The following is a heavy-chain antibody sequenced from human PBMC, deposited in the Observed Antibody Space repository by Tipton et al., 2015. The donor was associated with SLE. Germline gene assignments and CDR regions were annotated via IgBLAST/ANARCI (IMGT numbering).Heavy chain of an antibody. Sequence: TLSLTCAVSGYSISSGYYWGWIRQPPGKGLEWIGSIYYSGSTYYNPSLKSRVTISVDTSKNQFSLKMSSVTAADTAVYYCAGVYYYYYYMDVWGKGTPVTVSS. CDR2: IYYSGST. J-gene: IGHJ6*03. CDR1: GYSISSGYY. CDR3: AGVYYYYYYMDV. V-gene: IGHV4-38-2*01.